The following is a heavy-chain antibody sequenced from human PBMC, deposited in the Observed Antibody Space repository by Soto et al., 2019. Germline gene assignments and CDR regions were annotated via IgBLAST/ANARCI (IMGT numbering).Heavy chain of an antibody. V-gene: IGHV3-11*01. J-gene: IGHJ4*02. CDR2: ISSSGTTE. Sequence: GSLRLSWAASGFTFSGYYMSWIRQAPGKGLEWISYISSSGTTENYADSVKGRFTVSRDNAKNSLYLQVNSLRAEDTAVYYCARDRGAVVGQYFDYWGQGTLVTVSS. D-gene: IGHD6-19*01. CDR3: ARDRGAVVGQYFDY. CDR1: GFTFSGYY.